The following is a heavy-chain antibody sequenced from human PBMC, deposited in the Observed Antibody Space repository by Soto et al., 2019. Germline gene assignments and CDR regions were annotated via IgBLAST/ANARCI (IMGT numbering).Heavy chain of an antibody. CDR1: GFSLSTSGVG. CDR2: IYWDDDK. D-gene: IGHD3-22*01. V-gene: IGHV2-5*02. CDR3: AHTLTYYYDSSGSSYDY. Sequence: SGPTLVNPTQTLTLTCTFSGFSLSTSGVGVGWIRQPPGKALEWLALIYWDDDKRYSPSLKSRLTITKDTSKNQVVLTMTNMEPVDTATYYSAHTLTYYYDSSGSSYDYWGQGTLVTGSS. J-gene: IGHJ4*02.